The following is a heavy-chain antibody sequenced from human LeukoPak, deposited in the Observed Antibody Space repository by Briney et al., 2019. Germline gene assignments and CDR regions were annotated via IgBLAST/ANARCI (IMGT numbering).Heavy chain of an antibody. V-gene: IGHV3-21*01. J-gene: IGHJ4*02. CDR1: GFTFSSYS. CDR3: ARRDYGGKHFDY. Sequence: AGGSLRLSCAASGFTFSSYSMNWVRQAPGKGLEWVSSISSSSSYIYYADSVKGRFTISRDNAKNSLYLQMNSLRAEDTAVYYCARRDYGGKHFDYWGQGTLVTVSS. CDR2: ISSSSSYI. D-gene: IGHD4-23*01.